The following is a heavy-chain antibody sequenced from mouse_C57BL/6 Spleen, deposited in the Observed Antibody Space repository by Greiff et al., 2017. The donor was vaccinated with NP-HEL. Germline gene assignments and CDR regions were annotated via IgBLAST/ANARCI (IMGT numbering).Heavy chain of an antibody. CDR1: GYSFTDYN. J-gene: IGHJ3*01. CDR2: INPNYGTT. D-gene: IGHD1-1*01. V-gene: IGHV1-39*01. Sequence: EVQLQQSGPELVKPGASVKISCKASGYSFTDYNMNWVKQSNGKSLEWIGVINPNYGTTSYNQKFKGKATLTVDQSSSTAYMQLNSLTSEDSAVYYCARSGDYGSSYGWFAYWGQGTLVTVSA. CDR3: ARSGDYGSSYGWFAY.